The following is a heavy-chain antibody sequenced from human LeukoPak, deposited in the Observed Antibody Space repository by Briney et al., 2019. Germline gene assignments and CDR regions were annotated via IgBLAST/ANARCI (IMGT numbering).Heavy chain of an antibody. CDR2: IKHTGRT. CDR1: GGSFSGNY. V-gene: IGHV4-34*01. D-gene: IGHD1/OR15-1a*01. CDR3: VAAQVIRREH. J-gene: IGHJ4*02. Sequence: SETLSLTCAVYGGSFSGNYWCWVRRPPGKGLEWIGEIKHTGRTTYNPSLKSRVSMSLDTSKNEFSLRLKSVPAADTAVYYCVAAQVIRREHWGQGTLVTVPS.